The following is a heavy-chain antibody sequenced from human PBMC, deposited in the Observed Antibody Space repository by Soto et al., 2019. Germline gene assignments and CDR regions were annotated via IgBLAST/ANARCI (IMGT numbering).Heavy chain of an antibody. V-gene: IGHV3-33*01. D-gene: IGHD3-22*01. CDR3: ARDLLDSAPGTLQH. CDR2: IWYDGSNK. Sequence: ESVGGVVQPGRSLRLSCAASGFTFSSYGMHWVRQAPGKGLEWVAVIWYDGSNKYYADSVKGRFTISRDNSKNTLYLQMNSLRAEDTAVYYCARDLLDSAPGTLQHWGQGTLVTVSS. J-gene: IGHJ1*01. CDR1: GFTFSSYG.